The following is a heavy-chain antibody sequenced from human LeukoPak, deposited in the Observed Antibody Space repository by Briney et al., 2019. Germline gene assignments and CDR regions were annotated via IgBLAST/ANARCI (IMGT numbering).Heavy chain of an antibody. CDR3: ARWEQQLSRGAFDI. CDR1: GGSISSYY. Sequence: TSSETLSLTCTVSGGSISSYYWSWIRQPPGKGLEWIGYIYYSGSTNYNPSLKSRVTISVDTSKNQFSLKLSSVTAADTAVYYCARWEQQLSRGAFDIWGQGTMVTVSS. J-gene: IGHJ3*02. D-gene: IGHD6-13*01. V-gene: IGHV4-59*08. CDR2: IYYSGST.